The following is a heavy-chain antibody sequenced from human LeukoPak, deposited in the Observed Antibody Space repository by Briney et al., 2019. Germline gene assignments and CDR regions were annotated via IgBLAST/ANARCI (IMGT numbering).Heavy chain of an antibody. CDR1: GFTFSSYW. CDR2: IKQDGSEK. CDR3: ARVYSYGLPSYYFDY. D-gene: IGHD5-18*01. Sequence: GGSLRLSCAASGFTFSSYWMSWVRQAPGKGLEWVANIKQDGSEKYYVDSVKGRFTISRDNAKNSLYLQMNSLRAEDTAVYYCARVYSYGLPSYYFDYWGQGTLVTVSS. V-gene: IGHV3-7*01. J-gene: IGHJ4*02.